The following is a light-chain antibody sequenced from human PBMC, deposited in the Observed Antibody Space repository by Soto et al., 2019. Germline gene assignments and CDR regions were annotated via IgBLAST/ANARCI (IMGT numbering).Light chain of an antibody. CDR2: EGI. CDR3: SSYAGSRVL. CDR1: TSDIGNYNL. J-gene: IGLJ2*01. V-gene: IGLV2-23*01. Sequence: QSALTQPASVSGSPGQSITISCTGSTSDIGNYNLVSWYQQHPGKAPKLIIYEGIKRPSGVSNRFFGSKSGNTASLTISGLQTEDEADYYCSSYAGSRVLFGGGTKVTVL.